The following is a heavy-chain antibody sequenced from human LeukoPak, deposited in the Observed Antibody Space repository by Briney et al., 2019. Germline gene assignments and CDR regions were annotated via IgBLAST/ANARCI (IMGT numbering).Heavy chain of an antibody. CDR3: AREGPGASRWFAP. J-gene: IGHJ5*02. Sequence: SETLSLTCAVSGGSISTYYWSWIRQPPGKGLEWIGYIHYTGNTNYNPSLKSRVTISLATSENQFSLKLSSVTAAATAVYYCAREGPGASRWFAPWGQGTLVTVSS. CDR1: GGSISTYY. CDR2: IHYTGNT. D-gene: IGHD1-26*01. V-gene: IGHV4-59*01.